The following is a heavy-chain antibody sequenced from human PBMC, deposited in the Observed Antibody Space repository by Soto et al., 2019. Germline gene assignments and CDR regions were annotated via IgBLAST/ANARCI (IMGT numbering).Heavy chain of an antibody. D-gene: IGHD4-17*01. J-gene: IGHJ6*03. CDR2: IYYSGST. CDR1: GGSISSSSYY. V-gene: IGHV4-39*01. Sequence: QLQLQESGPGLVKPSETLSLTCTVSGGSISSSSYYWGWIRQPPGKGLEWIGSIYYSGSTYYNPSLKSRVTISVDTSKNQFSLKLSSVTAADTAVYYCARPAGDYGYYYYYMDVWGKGTTVTVSS. CDR3: ARPAGDYGYYYYYMDV.